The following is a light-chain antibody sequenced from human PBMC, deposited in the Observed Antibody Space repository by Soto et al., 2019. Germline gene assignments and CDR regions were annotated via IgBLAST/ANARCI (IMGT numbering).Light chain of an antibody. J-gene: IGLJ3*02. Sequence: QSVLTQPPSVSATPGQGVTLSCSGGDSNIGSTAVNWYQQLPGTAPKLLIYSSNQRPSGVPDRISGSKSGTSASLAISGLQSEDEADYYCAAWDDVLHVWLFGGGTKLTVL. CDR2: SSN. CDR1: DSNIGSTA. CDR3: AAWDDVLHVWL. V-gene: IGLV1-44*01.